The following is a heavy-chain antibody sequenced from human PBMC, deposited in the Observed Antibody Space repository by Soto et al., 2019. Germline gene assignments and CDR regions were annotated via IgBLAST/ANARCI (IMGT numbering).Heavy chain of an antibody. CDR3: ARLTADCSGGTGYYYFDY. CDR1: GGSISSSSYY. Sequence: QLQLQESGPGLVKPSETLSLTCTVSGGSISSSSYYWGWIRQPPGKRPEWIGGIYYSGSTYYNPSLNNRVNISGDTSMNQLSLKLSCVTAADSAVFSCARLTADCSGGTGYYYFDYWGQGTLVTVSS. CDR2: IYYSGST. J-gene: IGHJ4*02. V-gene: IGHV4-39*01. D-gene: IGHD2-15*01.